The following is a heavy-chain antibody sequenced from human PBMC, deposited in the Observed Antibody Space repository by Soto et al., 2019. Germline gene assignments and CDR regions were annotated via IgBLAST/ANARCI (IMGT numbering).Heavy chain of an antibody. J-gene: IGHJ5*02. CDR1: GGSITTYY. CDR2: ISYSGST. D-gene: IGHD2-15*01. V-gene: IGHV4-59*01. Sequence: SETRSLTCTVSGGSITTYYWSWIRQPPGKGLEWIGYISYSGSTDYNPSLKSRVTISFDASKNQISLQVRSATAADAAVYYCARDLKEYCSDGKCNWFDPWGQGTLVT. CDR3: ARDLKEYCSDGKCNWFDP.